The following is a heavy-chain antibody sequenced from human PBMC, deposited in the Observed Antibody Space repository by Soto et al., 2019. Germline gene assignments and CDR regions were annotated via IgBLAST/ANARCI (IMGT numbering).Heavy chain of an antibody. V-gene: IGHV3-21*01. CDR1: GFAFNNYG. Sequence: GGSLRLSCTVSGFAFNNYGINWVRQAPGKGLEWVSSISKSVYTYYSDSVTGRFTISRDNAKNSLYLQMNSLRAEDTAVYYCARVVVPDAIKGYYGMDVWGQVTTVTVSS. J-gene: IGHJ6*02. D-gene: IGHD2-2*01. CDR2: ISKSVYT. CDR3: ARVVVPDAIKGYYGMDV.